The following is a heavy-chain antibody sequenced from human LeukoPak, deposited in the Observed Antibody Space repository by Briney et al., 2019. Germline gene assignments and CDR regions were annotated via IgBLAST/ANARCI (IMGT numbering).Heavy chain of an antibody. Sequence: GGSLRLSCAASGFTFSSYWMSWVRQAPGKGLEWVAGIKQDGSEKYYVDSVKGRFTISRDNTKNSLYLQMNSLRAEDTAAYYCAKKLGTPGPWGQGTLVTVSS. J-gene: IGHJ5*02. CDR1: GFTFSSYW. CDR2: IKQDGSEK. D-gene: IGHD4-23*01. CDR3: AKKLGTPGP. V-gene: IGHV3-7*01.